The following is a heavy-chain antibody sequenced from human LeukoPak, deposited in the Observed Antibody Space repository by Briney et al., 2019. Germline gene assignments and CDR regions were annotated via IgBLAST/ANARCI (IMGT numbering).Heavy chain of an antibody. CDR2: IKQDGSEK. CDR1: GLTFSNYW. D-gene: IGHD3-16*01. Sequence: GGSLRLSCAASGLTFSNYWMDWVRQAPGKGLEWVANIKQDGSEKNYVDSVKGRFIISRDNAKNSLYLQMDTLRADDAAVYYCARDGFGTGSNWGQGTLVTVSS. CDR3: ARDGFGTGSN. J-gene: IGHJ4*02. V-gene: IGHV3-7*03.